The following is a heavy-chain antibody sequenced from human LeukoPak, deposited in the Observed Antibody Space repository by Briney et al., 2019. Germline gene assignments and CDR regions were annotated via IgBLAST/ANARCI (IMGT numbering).Heavy chain of an antibody. D-gene: IGHD2-15*01. J-gene: IGHJ5*02. CDR1: GYTFTKYY. CDR2: INPSSGGT. V-gene: IGHV1-2*06. Sequence: ASVKVSCKASGYTFTKYYMFWVRQAPGQGLEWMGRINPSSGGTDYAQKFQGRVTMTRDTSISTAYMELSRLRSDVTAMYYCARGYCSGGSCYSVENWFDPWGQGTLVTVSS. CDR3: ARGYCSGGSCYSVENWFDP.